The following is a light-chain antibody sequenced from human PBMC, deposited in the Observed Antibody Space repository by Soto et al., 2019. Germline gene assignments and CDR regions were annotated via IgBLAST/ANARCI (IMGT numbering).Light chain of an antibody. CDR1: QSVSKNY. Sequence: EIVLTQSPGTVSLPPGERATLSCRASQSVSKNYLTWYQQKPGQAPRLLIYNTSSRATGIPDRFSGSGSGTDFTLTISRLEPADFAVYYCQQYGGSPSITFGQGTRLAIK. J-gene: IGKJ5*01. CDR3: QQYGGSPSIT. CDR2: NTS. V-gene: IGKV3-20*01.